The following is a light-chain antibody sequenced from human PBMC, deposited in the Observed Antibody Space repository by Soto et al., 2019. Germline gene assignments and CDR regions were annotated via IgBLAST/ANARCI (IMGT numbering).Light chain of an antibody. CDR2: EVS. CDR3: SSFTNSHTGV. J-gene: IGLJ3*02. V-gene: IGLV2-14*01. CDR1: SSDVGGYDY. Sequence: QSVLTQPASVSGSPGQSIAISCTGTSSDVGGYDYVSWYQQHPGKAPKVIIYEVSNRPSGVSNRFSGSKSANTASLTISGLQAEDEADYYCSSFTNSHTGVFGGGTKLTVL.